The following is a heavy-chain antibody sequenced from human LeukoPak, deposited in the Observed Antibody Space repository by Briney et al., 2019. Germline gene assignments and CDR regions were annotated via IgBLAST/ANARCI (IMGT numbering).Heavy chain of an antibody. CDR3: AKDQTSGWYFDY. CDR2: ISGSGGSP. V-gene: IGHV3-23*01. CDR1: GFTFSSYA. D-gene: IGHD6-19*01. J-gene: IGHJ4*02. Sequence: GGSLRLSCAASGFTFSSYAMSWVRQAPGEGLEWFSTISGSGGSPYYADSVKGRFTISRDNSKNTLYLQMNSLRAEDTAVYYCAKDQTSGWYFDYWGQGTLVSVPS.